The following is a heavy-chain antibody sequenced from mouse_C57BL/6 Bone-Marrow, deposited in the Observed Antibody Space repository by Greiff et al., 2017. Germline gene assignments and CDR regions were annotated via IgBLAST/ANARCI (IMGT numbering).Heavy chain of an antibody. CDR2: INPNNGGT. Sequence: EVQLQQSGPELVKPGASVKISCKASGYTFTDYYMNWVKQSHGKSLEWIGDINPNNGGTSYNQKFKGKATLTVDKSSSTAYMELRSLTSEDSAVYYCARNRWLLMDYWGQGTSVTVSS. V-gene: IGHV1-26*01. CDR3: ARNRWLLMDY. J-gene: IGHJ4*01. D-gene: IGHD2-3*01. CDR1: GYTFTDYY.